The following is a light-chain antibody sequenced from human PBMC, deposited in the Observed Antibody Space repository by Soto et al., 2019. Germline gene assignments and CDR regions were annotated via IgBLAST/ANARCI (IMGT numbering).Light chain of an antibody. CDR1: RGDVGGYNF. CDR3: VSYTGRSTPV. V-gene: IGLV2-14*01. CDR2: EVN. Sequence: QSALTQPASVSGSPGQSITISYTGTRGDVGGYNFVSWYQQHPDKAPKLVISEVNKRPSGVSDRFSGSKSGNTASLTISGLQAEDEADYYCVSYTGRSTPVFGGGTKVTVL. J-gene: IGLJ2*01.